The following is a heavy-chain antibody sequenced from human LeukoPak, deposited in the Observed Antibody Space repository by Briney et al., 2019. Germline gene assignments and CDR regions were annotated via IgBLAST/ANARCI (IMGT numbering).Heavy chain of an antibody. CDR1: GFSCSSYW. Sequence: GGSLRLSCSASGFSCSSYWMSWVRQAPGKRLEWVAHINEDGSEKYYVDSVKGRFFISRDNAAKSLSLQMNRLRDADTAVYYCARVSVGAPAFDYWGQGNLVTVSS. D-gene: IGHD1-26*01. CDR2: INEDGSEK. CDR3: ARVSVGAPAFDY. V-gene: IGHV3-7*01. J-gene: IGHJ4*02.